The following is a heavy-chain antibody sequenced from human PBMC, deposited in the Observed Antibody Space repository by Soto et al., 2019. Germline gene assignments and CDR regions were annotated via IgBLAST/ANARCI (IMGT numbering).Heavy chain of an antibody. CDR3: AKHEGYSSSTTGSNFDY. CDR1: GYSFTTYW. V-gene: IGHV5-51*01. J-gene: IGHJ4*02. CDR2: IYPGDSDT. D-gene: IGHD2-2*01. Sequence: GESLKISCKASGYSFTTYWIAWVRQMPGKGLEWMGIIYPGDSDTSYSPSFQGQVTISADKSINTAYLQWRSLKASDTAMYYCAKHEGYSSSTTGSNFDYCGEGAMVTVYS.